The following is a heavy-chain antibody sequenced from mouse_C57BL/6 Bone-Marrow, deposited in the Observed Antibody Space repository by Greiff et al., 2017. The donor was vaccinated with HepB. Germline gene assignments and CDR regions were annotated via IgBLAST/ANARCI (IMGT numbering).Heavy chain of an antibody. V-gene: IGHV15-2*01. Sequence: VQLVESGSELRSPGSSVKLSCKDFDSEVFPIAYMSWVRQKPGHGFEWIGGILPSIGRTIYGEKFEDKATLDADTLSNTAYLELNSLTSEDSAIDYCARGIYYDYDGRAYWGQGTLVTVSA. CDR3: ARGIYYDYDGRAY. D-gene: IGHD2-4*01. CDR2: ILPSIGRT. J-gene: IGHJ3*01. CDR1: DSEVFPIAY.